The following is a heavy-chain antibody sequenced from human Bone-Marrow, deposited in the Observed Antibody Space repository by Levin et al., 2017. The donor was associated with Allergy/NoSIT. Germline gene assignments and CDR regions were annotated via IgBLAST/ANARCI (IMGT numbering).Heavy chain of an antibody. CDR3: AKRSGSGSYTWFDP. CDR2: INYYGRT. V-gene: IGHV4-59*08. CDR1: GGSISNSY. J-gene: IGHJ5*02. D-gene: IGHD3-10*01. Sequence: GSLRLSCSLSGGSISNSYWSWIRLSPGKGLEWIGYINYYGRTVYNPSLQSRVTISVDTSKNQFSLTLRSVTAADTAVYYCAKRSGSGSYTWFDPWGQGILVTVSS.